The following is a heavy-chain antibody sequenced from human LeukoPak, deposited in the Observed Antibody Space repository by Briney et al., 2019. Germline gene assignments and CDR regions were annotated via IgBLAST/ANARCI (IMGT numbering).Heavy chain of an antibody. CDR1: GGSFSSYY. J-gene: IGHJ4*02. Sequence: SETLSLTCTVSGGSFSSYYGSWIRQPPGKGLAWIGYIHYSGSPNYNPSLKSRATIAIDTSKNQFSLKLSSVTAADTAVYYCARDGYQGGGFDYWGQGTLVTVSS. CDR2: IHYSGSP. D-gene: IGHD5-12*01. V-gene: IGHV4-59*01. CDR3: ARDGYQGGGFDY.